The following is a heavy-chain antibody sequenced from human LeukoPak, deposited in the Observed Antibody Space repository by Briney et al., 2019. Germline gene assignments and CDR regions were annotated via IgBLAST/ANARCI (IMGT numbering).Heavy chain of an antibody. CDR3: AKPGGNYYDNSGYYRPYYYYMDV. J-gene: IGHJ6*03. V-gene: IGHV3-23*01. D-gene: IGHD3-22*01. Sequence: PGGSLRLSCAASGFTFSSYAMSWVRQAPGKGLEWVSAISGSGGSTYYAGSVKGRFTISRDNSKNTLYLQMNSLRAEDTAVYYCAKPGGNYYDNSGYYRPYYYYMDVWGKGTTVTVSS. CDR1: GFTFSSYA. CDR2: ISGSGGST.